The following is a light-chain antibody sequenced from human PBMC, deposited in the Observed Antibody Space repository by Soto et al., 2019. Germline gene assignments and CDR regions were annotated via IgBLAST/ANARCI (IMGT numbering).Light chain of an antibody. CDR1: SSDVGGYNY. CDR2: DVT. J-gene: IGLJ1*01. V-gene: IGLV2-14*01. Sequence: QSVLTQPASVSGSPGQSITISCTGTSSDVGGYNYVSWYQQLPGKAPKLMIYDVTYRPSWVSNRFSGSKSGNTASLTISGLQAEDEADYYCSSYTTNSTYVFGTGTKVTVL. CDR3: SSYTTNSTYV.